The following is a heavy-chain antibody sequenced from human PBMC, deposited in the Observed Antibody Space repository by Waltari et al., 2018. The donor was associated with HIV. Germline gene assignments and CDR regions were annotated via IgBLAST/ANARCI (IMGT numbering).Heavy chain of an antibody. V-gene: IGHV4-61*02. CDR2: IYTSGST. Sequence: QVQLQESGPGLVKPSQTLSLTCTVSGGSISSGSYYWSWLRQPAGKGLEWIGRIYTSGSTNYNPSLKSRVTISVDTSKNQFSLKLSSVTAADTAVYYCARENTGSYSSSWWYFDYWGQGTLVTVSS. J-gene: IGHJ4*02. CDR1: GGSISSGSYY. CDR3: ARENTGSYSSSWWYFDY. D-gene: IGHD6-13*01.